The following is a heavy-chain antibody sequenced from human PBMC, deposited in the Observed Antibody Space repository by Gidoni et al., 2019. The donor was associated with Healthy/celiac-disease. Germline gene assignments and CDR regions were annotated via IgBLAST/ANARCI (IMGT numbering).Heavy chain of an antibody. J-gene: IGHJ6*03. CDR2: IYYSGST. V-gene: IGHV4-39*01. Sequence: QLQLQESGPGLVKPSATLSLTCTVSGGSLSSSSYYWGWIRQPPGKGLGWIGSIYYSGSTDYNPSLKSRVTISVDTSKNQFSLKLSSVTAADTAVYYCARTNGDILTGCHGYMDVWGKGTTVTVSS. CDR1: GGSLSSSSYY. D-gene: IGHD3-9*01. CDR3: ARTNGDILTGCHGYMDV.